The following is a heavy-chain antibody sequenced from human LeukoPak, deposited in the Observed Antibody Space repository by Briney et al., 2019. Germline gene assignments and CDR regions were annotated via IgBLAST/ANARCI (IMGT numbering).Heavy chain of an antibody. CDR2: IYYSGST. Sequence: PETLSLTCTVSGGSISSYYWSWIRQPPGKGLEWIGYIYYSGSTNYNPSLKSRVTISVDTSKNQFSLKLSSVTAADTAVYYCARRSYDILTGYYSLDYWGQGTLVTVSS. D-gene: IGHD3-9*01. CDR3: ARRSYDILTGYYSLDY. CDR1: GGSISSYY. V-gene: IGHV4-59*08. J-gene: IGHJ4*02.